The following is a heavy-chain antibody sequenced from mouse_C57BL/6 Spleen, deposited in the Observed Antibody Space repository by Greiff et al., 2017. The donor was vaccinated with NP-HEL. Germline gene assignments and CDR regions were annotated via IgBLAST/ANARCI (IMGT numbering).Heavy chain of an antibody. Sequence: DVKLVESGGGLVKPGGSLKLSCAASGFTFSDYGMHWVRQAPEKGLEWVAYISSGSSTIYYADTVKGRFTISSDNAKNTLFLQMTSLRSEDTAMYYCARTYYGNYLYYFDYWGQGTTLAVSS. CDR2: ISSGSSTI. V-gene: IGHV5-17*01. D-gene: IGHD2-10*01. CDR1: GFTFSDYG. CDR3: ARTYYGNYLYYFDY. J-gene: IGHJ2*01.